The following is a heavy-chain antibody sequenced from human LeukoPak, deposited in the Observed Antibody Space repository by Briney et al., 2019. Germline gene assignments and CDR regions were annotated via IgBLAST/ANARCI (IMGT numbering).Heavy chain of an antibody. D-gene: IGHD3-10*01. Sequence: SETLSLTCTVSGGSISSSSYYWGWIRQPPGKGLEWIGSIYYSGSTYYNPSLKSRVTISVDTSKNQFSLKLSSVTAADTAVYYCARLPSGTGYFDYWGQGTLVTVSS. V-gene: IGHV4-39*01. CDR3: ARLPSGTGYFDY. CDR2: IYYSGST. J-gene: IGHJ4*02. CDR1: GGSISSSSYY.